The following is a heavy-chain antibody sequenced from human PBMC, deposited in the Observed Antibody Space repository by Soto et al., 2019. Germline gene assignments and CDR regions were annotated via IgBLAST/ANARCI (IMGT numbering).Heavy chain of an antibody. J-gene: IGHJ6*02. CDR2: IWYDGSNK. Sequence: GGSLRLSCAASGFTFSSYGMHWVRQAPGKGLEWVAVIWYDGSNKYYADSVQGRFTISRDNSKNTLYLQMNSLRAEDTAVYYCARDNGILTGDYKPYYYYGMEVWGQGTTLTVFS. CDR3: ARDNGILTGDYKPYYYYGMEV. V-gene: IGHV3-33*01. CDR1: GFTFSSYG. D-gene: IGHD3-9*01.